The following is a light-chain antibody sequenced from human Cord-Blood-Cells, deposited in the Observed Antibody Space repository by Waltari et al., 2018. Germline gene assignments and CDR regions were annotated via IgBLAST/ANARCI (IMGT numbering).Light chain of an antibody. V-gene: IGLV2-14*01. J-gene: IGLJ1*01. Sequence: QSALTHPASVSGSPGQSITLSCTGTSSDVGGSNYVSWYQQHPSKAPKLMIYDVSNRPSGVSNRFSGSKSGNTASLTISGLQAEDEADYYCSSYTSSSTLFGTGTKVTVL. CDR3: SSYTSSSTL. CDR1: SSDVGGSNY. CDR2: DVS.